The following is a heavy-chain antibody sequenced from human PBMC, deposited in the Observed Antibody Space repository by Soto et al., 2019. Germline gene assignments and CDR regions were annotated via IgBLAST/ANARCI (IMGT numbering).Heavy chain of an antibody. CDR3: ARVGVVVAATPFYFDY. J-gene: IGHJ4*02. D-gene: IGHD2-15*01. V-gene: IGHV1-69*13. CDR1: GGTFSSYA. Sequence: SVKVSCKASGGTFSSYAISWVRQAPGQGLEWMGGIIPIFGTANYAQKFQGRVAITADESTSTAYMELSSLRSEDTAVYYCARVGVVVAATPFYFDYWGQGTLVTVSS. CDR2: IIPIFGTA.